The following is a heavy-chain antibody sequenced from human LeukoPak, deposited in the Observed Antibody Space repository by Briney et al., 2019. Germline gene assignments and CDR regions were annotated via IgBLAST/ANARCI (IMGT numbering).Heavy chain of an antibody. J-gene: IGHJ4*02. Sequence: PGGSLRVSCVASGFTFSNNAMNWVRQAPGKGLEWVSAIYGRGETTYYADPVKGRFTISRDNSKNTLYLQMNSLRAEDTAVYYCAKTAMIKIIMTTYPKGLNYWGQGTLVTVSS. CDR2: IYGRGETT. D-gene: IGHD3-16*01. CDR1: GFTFSNNA. V-gene: IGHV3-23*01. CDR3: AKTAMIKIIMTTYPKGLNY.